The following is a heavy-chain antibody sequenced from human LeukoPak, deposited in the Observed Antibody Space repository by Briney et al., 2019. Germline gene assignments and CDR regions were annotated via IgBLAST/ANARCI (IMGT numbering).Heavy chain of an antibody. CDR2: ISSSGSTI. CDR3: ARVDYPGAFDI. J-gene: IGHJ3*02. D-gene: IGHD3/OR15-3a*01. V-gene: IGHV3-48*03. Sequence: GGSLRLSCAASGFTFSSYEMNWVRQAPGKGLEWFSYISSSGSTIYYADSVKGRFTISRDNAKNSLYLQMNSLRAEDTAVYYCARVDYPGAFDIWGQGTMVTVSS. CDR1: GFTFSSYE.